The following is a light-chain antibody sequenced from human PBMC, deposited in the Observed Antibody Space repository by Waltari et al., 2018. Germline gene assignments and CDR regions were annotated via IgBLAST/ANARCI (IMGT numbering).Light chain of an antibody. Sequence: QSVLTQPPSASGTPGQRVTIPCSGSRSNIGSNYVYWYQQLPGTAPKLLIYRNNQRPSGAPDRFSGSKSGTSASLAISGLRSEDEADYYCAAWDDSLSGRVFGGGTKVTVL. CDR1: RSNIGSNY. V-gene: IGLV1-47*01. CDR2: RNN. CDR3: AAWDDSLSGRV. J-gene: IGLJ3*02.